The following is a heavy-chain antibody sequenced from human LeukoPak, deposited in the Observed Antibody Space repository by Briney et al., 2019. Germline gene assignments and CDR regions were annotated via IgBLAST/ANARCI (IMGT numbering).Heavy chain of an antibody. Sequence: GASVKVSCKASGGTFSSYAISWVRQAPGQGLEWMGRIIPILGIANYAQKFQGRVTITADKSTSTAYMELSSLRSEDTAVYYCARDNYYDSSGYYGYFDYWGQGTLVTVSS. CDR1: GGTFSSYA. D-gene: IGHD3-22*01. CDR2: IIPILGIA. J-gene: IGHJ4*02. CDR3: ARDNYYDSSGYYGYFDY. V-gene: IGHV1-69*04.